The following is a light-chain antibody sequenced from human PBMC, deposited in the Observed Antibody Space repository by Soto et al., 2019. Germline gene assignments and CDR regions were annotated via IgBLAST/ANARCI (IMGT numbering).Light chain of an antibody. J-gene: IGKJ4*01. CDR3: QQRSNWPLT. CDR1: QSVSSY. V-gene: IGKV3-11*01. Sequence: EIMLTHSPATLTLSPGERATLSCRASQSVSSYLAWYQQKPGQAPRLLIYDASNRATGIPARFSGSGSGTDFTLTISSLEPEDFAVYYCQQRSNWPLTFGGGTNVDIK. CDR2: DAS.